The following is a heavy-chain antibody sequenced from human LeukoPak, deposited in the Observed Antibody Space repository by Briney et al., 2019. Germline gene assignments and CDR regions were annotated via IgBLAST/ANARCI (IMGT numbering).Heavy chain of an antibody. D-gene: IGHD3-10*01. Sequence: GGSLRLSCAASGFTVSSNYMSWVRQAPGKGLEWVSVIYSGGSTYYTDSVKGRFTISRDNSKNTLYLQMNSLRAEDTAVYYRARDSGSGSYLDGYYYYGMDVWGQGTTVTVSS. CDR1: GFTVSSNY. V-gene: IGHV3-66*01. CDR2: IYSGGST. J-gene: IGHJ6*02. CDR3: ARDSGSGSYLDGYYYYGMDV.